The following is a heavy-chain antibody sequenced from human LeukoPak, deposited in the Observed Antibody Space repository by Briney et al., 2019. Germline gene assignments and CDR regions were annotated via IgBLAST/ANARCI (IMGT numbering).Heavy chain of an antibody. V-gene: IGHV4-34*01. CDR3: ARGGVRGPSGLCAFDI. CDR1: GGSFSGYY. CDR2: INNSGST. Sequence: SETLSLTCAVYGGSFSGYYWSWIRQPPGHGLEWIGEINNSGSTNYNPSLKSRVTISVDTSKNQSSLKLSSVTAADTAVYYCARGGVRGPSGLCAFDIWGQGTMVTVSS. D-gene: IGHD3-10*01. J-gene: IGHJ3*02.